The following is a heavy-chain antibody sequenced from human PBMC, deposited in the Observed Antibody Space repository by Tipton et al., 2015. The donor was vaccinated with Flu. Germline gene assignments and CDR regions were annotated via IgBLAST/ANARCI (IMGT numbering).Heavy chain of an antibody. Sequence: GLVKPSETVSLTCNVSGYSIRSAHYWGWIRQPPGKGLEWIGTMYDSGSTYYNPSLKSRVTISVDTSKNQFSLRLSSVTAADTAVYYCASRKGDSSDSGGYSYLDYYFEYWGQGTLVSVSS. CDR3: ASRKGDSSDSGGYSYLDYYFEY. J-gene: IGHJ4*02. D-gene: IGHD3-22*01. CDR2: MYDSGST. V-gene: IGHV4-38-2*02. CDR1: GYSIRSAHY.